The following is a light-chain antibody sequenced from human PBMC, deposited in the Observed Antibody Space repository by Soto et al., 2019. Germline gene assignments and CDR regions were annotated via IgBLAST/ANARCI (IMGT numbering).Light chain of an antibody. CDR2: AAS. CDR3: QQLNSYPIT. V-gene: IGKV1-9*01. Sequence: DTRLTQSPPFLSASIGDRVTITCRASQGISSYLAWYQQKPGKAPNLLIYAASTLQSGVPSRFSGSGSGTEFTLTISSLQPEDIATYYCQQLNSYPITVGQGTRLGIK. CDR1: QGISSY. J-gene: IGKJ5*01.